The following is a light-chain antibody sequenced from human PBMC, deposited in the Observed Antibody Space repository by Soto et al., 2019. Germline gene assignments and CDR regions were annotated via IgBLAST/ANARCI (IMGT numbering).Light chain of an antibody. CDR3: TSYGGSNTLI. Sequence: QSALTQPPSASGSPGQSVTISCTGTSSDVGGYNYVSWYQHHPGKAPKVLIYDVSQRPSGVPDRFSGSKSGNTASLTVSGLQAEDEAYYDCTSYGGSNTLIFGGGTKVTVL. CDR1: SSDVGGYNY. V-gene: IGLV2-8*01. J-gene: IGLJ2*01. CDR2: DVS.